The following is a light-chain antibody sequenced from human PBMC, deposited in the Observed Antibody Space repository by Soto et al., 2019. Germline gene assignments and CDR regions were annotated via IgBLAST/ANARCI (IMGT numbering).Light chain of an antibody. J-gene: IGLJ1*01. CDR1: SSDVGTYNL. V-gene: IGLV2-23*01. CDR3: CSYAGGSTYV. Sequence: QSALTQPASVSGSPGQSITISCTGTSSDVGTYNLVSWYQQHPGKAPKLMIYEGSKRPSGVSNRFSGSKSGNTASVTISGLQAEDEADYYCCSYAGGSTYVFGTGTKLTVL. CDR2: EGS.